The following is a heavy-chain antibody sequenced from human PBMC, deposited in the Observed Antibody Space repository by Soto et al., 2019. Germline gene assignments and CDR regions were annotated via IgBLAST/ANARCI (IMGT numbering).Heavy chain of an antibody. CDR2: IYYSGST. V-gene: IGHV4-39*01. CDR3: ARHKSRDFDY. Sequence: PSETLSITCTVSGGSISSSSYYWGWIRQPPGKGLEWIGSIYYSGSTYYNPSLKSRVTISVDTSKNQFSLKLSSVTAADTAVYYCARHKSRDFDYWGQGTLVTVSS. CDR1: GGSISSSSYY. J-gene: IGHJ4*02.